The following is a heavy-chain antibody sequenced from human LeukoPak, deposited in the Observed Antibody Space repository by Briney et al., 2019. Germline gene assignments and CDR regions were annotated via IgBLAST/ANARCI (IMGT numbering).Heavy chain of an antibody. J-gene: IGHJ4*02. Sequence: SETLSLTCTVSGGSMNNYYWIWVRQPPGQGLEWIAYMYYSGSTNYNPSLKSRVTVSVDTSKKELSLNLRSVTAADTAVYYCARLGAGAVGFPFDYWGRGTRVTVSS. V-gene: IGHV4-59*08. CDR3: ARLGAGAVGFPFDY. CDR2: MYYSGST. D-gene: IGHD3-10*01. CDR1: GGSMNNYY.